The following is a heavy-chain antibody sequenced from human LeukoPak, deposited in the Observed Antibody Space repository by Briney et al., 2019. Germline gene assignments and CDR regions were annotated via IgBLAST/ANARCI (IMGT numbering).Heavy chain of an antibody. D-gene: IGHD6-13*01. CDR3: ARHVGYSTSGFPPAHFDY. CDR1: GGSLSSYF. Sequence: SETLSLTCTVSGGSLSSYFWTWIRQPPGKGLEWIGYIYHSGSTNYNPSLKSRVTISVDTSKNQFSLRLTSVTAADTAVYYCARHVGYSTSGFPPAHFDYWGQGALVTVSS. V-gene: IGHV4-59*08. J-gene: IGHJ4*02. CDR2: IYHSGST.